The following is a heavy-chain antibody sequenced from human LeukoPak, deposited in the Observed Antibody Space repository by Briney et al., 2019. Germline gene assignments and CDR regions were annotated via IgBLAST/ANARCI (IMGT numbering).Heavy chain of an antibody. V-gene: IGHV4-4*02. CDR1: GGSISSSNW. J-gene: IGHJ4*02. Sequence: PSGTLSLTCAVSGGSISSSNWWWLVRQPPGKVLECMGEIYHSGSTNYNPSIKSRATISVDKSKKQFSLKLSSVNAAEAAVYYCARRYSSGWVDYWGQGTLVTVSS. CDR2: IYHSGST. CDR3: ARRYSSGWVDY. D-gene: IGHD6-19*01.